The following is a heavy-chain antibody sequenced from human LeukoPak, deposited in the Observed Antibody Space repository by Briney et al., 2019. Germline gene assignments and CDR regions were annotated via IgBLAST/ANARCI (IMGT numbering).Heavy chain of an antibody. D-gene: IGHD3-3*01. CDR3: ATLVFWSGPPNMDV. CDR1: GYTFTDYY. V-gene: IGHV1-69-2*01. Sequence: GATVKISCKASGYTFTDYYMHWVQQAPGKGLEWMGRVDPEDGETIYAEKFQGRVTITADTSTDTAYMELSSLRSEDTAVYYCATLVFWSGPPNMDVWGKGTTVTVSS. CDR2: VDPEDGET. J-gene: IGHJ6*03.